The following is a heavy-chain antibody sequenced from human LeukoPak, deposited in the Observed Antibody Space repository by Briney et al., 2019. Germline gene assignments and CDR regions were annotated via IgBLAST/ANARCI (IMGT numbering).Heavy chain of an antibody. D-gene: IGHD2-15*01. CDR3: AKSRGSSANYYFDN. CDR1: GFTVSSNY. Sequence: GGSLGLSCAASGFTVSSNYMSWVRQAPGKGLEWVSVIYSGGNTYYADSVKGRFTISRDNSKNTLNLQMNSLRAEDTAVYYCAKSRGSSANYYFDNWGPGTLVSVSS. CDR2: IYSGGNT. V-gene: IGHV3-66*01. J-gene: IGHJ4*02.